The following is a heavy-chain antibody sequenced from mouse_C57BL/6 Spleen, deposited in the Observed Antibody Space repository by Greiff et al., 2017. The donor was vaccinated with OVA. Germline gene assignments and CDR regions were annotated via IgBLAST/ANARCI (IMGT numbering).Heavy chain of an antibody. CDR2: IDPETGGT. J-gene: IGHJ2*01. Sequence: VQLQQSGAELVRPGASVTLSCKASGYTFTDYEMHWVKQTPVHGLEWIGAIDPETGGTAYNQKFKGKALLTADKSSSTAYMELRSLTSEDSAVYYCTRRGFGRSPYFDYWGQGTTLTVSS. CDR3: TRRGFGRSPYFDY. CDR1: GYTFTDYE. V-gene: IGHV1-15*01. D-gene: IGHD1-1*01.